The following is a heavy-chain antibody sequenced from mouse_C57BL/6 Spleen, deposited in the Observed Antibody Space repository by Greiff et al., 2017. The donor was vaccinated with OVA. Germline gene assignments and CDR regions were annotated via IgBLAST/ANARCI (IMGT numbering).Heavy chain of an antibody. CDR3: TCWLPHWYFDV. D-gene: IGHD2-2*01. Sequence: QVQLKESGAELVRPGASVTLSCKASGYTFTDYEMHWVKQTPVHGLEWIGAIDPETGGTAYNQKFKGKAILTADKSSSTAYMELRSLTSEDSAVYYCTCWLPHWYFDVWGTGTTVTVSS. CDR2: IDPETGGT. V-gene: IGHV1-15*01. J-gene: IGHJ1*03. CDR1: GYTFTDYE.